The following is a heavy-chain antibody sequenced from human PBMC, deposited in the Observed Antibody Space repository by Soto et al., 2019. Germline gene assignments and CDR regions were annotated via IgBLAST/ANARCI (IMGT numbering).Heavy chain of an antibody. Sequence: GVSLRVSCRGAGYSFTGYGSGWVRQKTGKGLEWMGIIYPGDSDTRYSPSFQGQVTISADKSISTAYLQWSSLKASDTAMYYCARFYSNYQDYFDYWGQRTLVTVSS. CDR2: IYPGDSDT. J-gene: IGHJ4*02. V-gene: IGHV5-51*01. CDR1: GYSFTGYG. D-gene: IGHD4-4*01. CDR3: ARFYSNYQDYFDY.